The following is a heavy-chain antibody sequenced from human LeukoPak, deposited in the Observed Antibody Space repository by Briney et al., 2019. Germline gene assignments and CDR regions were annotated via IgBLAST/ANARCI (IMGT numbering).Heavy chain of an antibody. V-gene: IGHV1-69*05. CDR2: IIPIFGTA. D-gene: IGHD3-9*01. J-gene: IGHJ4*02. CDR1: GGTFSSYA. Sequence: SVEVSCKASGGTFSSYAISWVRQAPGQGLEWMGGIIPIFGTANYAQKFQGRVTITTDESTSTAYMELSSLRSEDTAVYYCARGGHDILTGYYFPLDYWGQGTLVTVSS. CDR3: ARGGHDILTGYYFPLDY.